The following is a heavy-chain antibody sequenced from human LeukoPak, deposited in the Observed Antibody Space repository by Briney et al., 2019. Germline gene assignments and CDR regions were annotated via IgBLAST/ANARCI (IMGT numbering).Heavy chain of an antibody. CDR2: INHSGST. CDR3: ASASDCSSTSCYSDY. Sequence: PSETLSLTCAVYGGSFSGYYWSWIRQPPGKGLEWIGEINHSGSTNYNPSLKSRVTISVDTSKNQFSLKLSTVTAADTAVYYCASASDCSSTSCYSDYWGQGTLVTVSS. J-gene: IGHJ4*02. V-gene: IGHV4-34*01. D-gene: IGHD2-2*01. CDR1: GGSFSGYY.